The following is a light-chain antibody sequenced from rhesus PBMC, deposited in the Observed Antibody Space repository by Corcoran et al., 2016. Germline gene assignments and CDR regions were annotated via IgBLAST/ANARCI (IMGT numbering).Light chain of an antibody. CDR2: EVS. Sequence: AALTQPRSVAGSPGQSVTISCTGTSSDIGGYNYVSWYQQHPGTAPKLMIYEVSKRPSGVSDRFSGSKSGNTASLTISGLQAGNEAHYYGSSYAGSNTIFFGAGTRLTVL. CDR3: SSYAGSNTIF. J-gene: IGLJ1*01. CDR1: SSDIGGYNY. V-gene: IGLV2-32*02.